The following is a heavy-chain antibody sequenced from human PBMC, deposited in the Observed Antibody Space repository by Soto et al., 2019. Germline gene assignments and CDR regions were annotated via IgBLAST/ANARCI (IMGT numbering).Heavy chain of an antibody. Sequence: PSETLSLTCTVSGSSISDEYHWTWIRQSPAKGLEWIGYISYTGTTYYNPSLKSRVTISGDTSKNQFSLRMASVTAADTAVYYCARQHKVNTTSRFFDSWGQGSLVTVSS. D-gene: IGHD4-17*01. CDR1: GSSISDEYH. J-gene: IGHJ4*02. CDR2: ISYTGTT. V-gene: IGHV4-30-4*01. CDR3: ARQHKVNTTSRFFDS.